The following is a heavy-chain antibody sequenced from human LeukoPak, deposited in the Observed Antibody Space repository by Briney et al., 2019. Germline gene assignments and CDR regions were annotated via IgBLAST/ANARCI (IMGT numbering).Heavy chain of an antibody. D-gene: IGHD1-1*01. V-gene: IGHV4-4*02. CDR2: IYHSGST. J-gene: IGHJ4*02. CDR1: GGSISSSNW. Sequence: SETLSLTCAVSGGSISSSNWWSWVRQPPGKGLEWIGEIYHSGSTNYNPSLKSRVTISVDTSKNQFSLRLISVTAADTAVYYCARGQQLDYWGQGLLVTVSS. CDR3: ARGQQLDY.